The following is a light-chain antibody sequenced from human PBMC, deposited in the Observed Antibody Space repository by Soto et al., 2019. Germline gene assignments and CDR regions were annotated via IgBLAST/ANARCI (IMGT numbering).Light chain of an antibody. CDR2: GAS. Sequence: EIVMTQSPATLSVSPGERATHSCRASQSVSSNLAWYQQKPGQAPRLLIYGASTRATGIPARFSGSGSGTDFTLSISSLQSEDFAVYYCQQYNNWPYTFGQGTKLEIK. CDR1: QSVSSN. V-gene: IGKV3-15*01. CDR3: QQYNNWPYT. J-gene: IGKJ2*01.